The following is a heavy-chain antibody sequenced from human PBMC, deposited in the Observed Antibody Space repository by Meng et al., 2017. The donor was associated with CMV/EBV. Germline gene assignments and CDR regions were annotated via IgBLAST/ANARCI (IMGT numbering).Heavy chain of an antibody. V-gene: IGHV3-53*01. CDR2: IYSGGST. J-gene: IGHJ6*02. CDR3: AREGDPGDLPSSYYYGMDV. CDR1: GFTFSSYS. Sequence: GESLKISCAASGFTFSSYSMNWVRQAPGKGLEWVSVIYSGGSTYYADAVKGRFTIPRDNSKKTLYLQMNSLRAEDTAVYYCAREGDPGDLPSSYYYGMDVWGQGTTVTVSS. D-gene: IGHD7-27*01.